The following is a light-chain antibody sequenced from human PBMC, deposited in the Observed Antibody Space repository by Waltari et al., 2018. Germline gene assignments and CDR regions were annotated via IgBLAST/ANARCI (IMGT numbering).Light chain of an antibody. V-gene: IGLV7-46*01. CDR2: DAS. J-gene: IGLJ2*01. Sequence: QAVVTQEPSLPVSPGGTVTLTCGSNTGAVTSGHFPYWFQQKPGQAPVTLFYDASNRHSWTPARFSGSLRGGKAALTLSGAQPEDEADYYCLLSFRGADVVFGGGTKLTVL. CDR3: LLSFRGADVV. CDR1: TGAVTSGHF.